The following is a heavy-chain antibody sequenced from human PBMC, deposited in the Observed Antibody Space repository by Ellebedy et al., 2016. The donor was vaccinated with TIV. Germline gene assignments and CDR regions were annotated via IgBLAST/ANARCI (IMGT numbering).Heavy chain of an antibody. J-gene: IGHJ4*02. V-gene: IGHV3-30-3*01. CDR2: ISYDGSNK. Sequence: GESLKISXAASGFTFSSYAMHWVRQAPGKGLEWVAVISYDGSNKYYADSVKGRFTISRDNSKNTLYLQMNSLRAEDTAVYYCARLFSGYPPIDYWGQGTLVTVSS. CDR3: ARLFSGYPPIDY. CDR1: GFTFSSYA. D-gene: IGHD3-22*01.